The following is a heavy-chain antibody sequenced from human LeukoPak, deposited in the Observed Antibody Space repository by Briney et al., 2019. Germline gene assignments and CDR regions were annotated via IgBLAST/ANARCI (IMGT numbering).Heavy chain of an antibody. CDR1: GYTFTSYD. V-gene: IGHV1-8*01. CDR3: ARVRYRLAETYIDY. Sequence: GASVKVSCKASGYTFTSYDINWVRQATGQGLEWMGWMNPNSGNTGYAQKFQGRVTMTRNTSISTAYMELSRLRSDDTAVYYCARVRYRLAETYIDYWGQGTLVTVPS. J-gene: IGHJ4*02. D-gene: IGHD3-16*01. CDR2: MNPNSGNT.